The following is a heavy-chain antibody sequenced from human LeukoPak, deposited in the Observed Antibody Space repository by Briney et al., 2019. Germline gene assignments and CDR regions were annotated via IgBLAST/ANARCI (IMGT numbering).Heavy chain of an antibody. V-gene: IGHV3-21*01. CDR1: RVTFSGYT. D-gene: IGHD3-9*01. CDR2: ISSRSSDI. J-gene: IGHJ4*02. Sequence: GGSLRLSCTASRVTFSGYTMNWVRQAPGKGLEWVSSISSRSSDIYYAASVKGRFTISRDNARNSLYLQMSSLRAEDTAVYYCARALYYDILTGYQTHTYYFDYWGQGTLFTVSS. CDR3: ARALYYDILTGYQTHTYYFDY.